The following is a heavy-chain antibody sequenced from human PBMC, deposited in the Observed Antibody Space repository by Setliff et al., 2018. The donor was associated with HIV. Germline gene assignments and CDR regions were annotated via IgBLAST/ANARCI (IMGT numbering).Heavy chain of an antibody. V-gene: IGHV1-69*13. D-gene: IGHD5-12*01. CDR3: ARQPRWLQFPRYFDY. CDR1: GGTFRSHE. Sequence: RASVKVSCKASGGTFRSHEISWVRQAPGQGLEWMGGIVPILNTGNYAPKFQGRVTITADESTTTAYMELSSLRSEDTAVYYCARQPRWLQFPRYFDYWGQGTLVTVSS. CDR2: IVPILNTG. J-gene: IGHJ4*02.